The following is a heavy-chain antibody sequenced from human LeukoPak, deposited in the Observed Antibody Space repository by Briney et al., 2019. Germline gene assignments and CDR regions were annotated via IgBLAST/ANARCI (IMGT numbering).Heavy chain of an antibody. V-gene: IGHV4-4*07. Sequence: SETLSLTCTVSGGSISTYYWSWIRQPADKGLEWIGRISANGNTDFNPSFESRLTVSVGTSKNQFSLNLYSVTAADTAVYYCARDWTGPARNWFDPWGQGILVTVSS. CDR3: ARDWTGPARNWFDP. CDR1: GGSISTYY. J-gene: IGHJ5*02. CDR2: ISANGNT. D-gene: IGHD2-2*01.